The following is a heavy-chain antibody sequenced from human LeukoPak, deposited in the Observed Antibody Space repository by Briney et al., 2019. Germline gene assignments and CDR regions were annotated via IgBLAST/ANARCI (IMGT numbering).Heavy chain of an antibody. V-gene: IGHV3-73*01. CDR2: IRTKSNSYAT. J-gene: IGHJ4*02. D-gene: IGHD6-13*01. CDR3: TFIAPSGTIFDY. Sequence: GGSLRLSCAASGFTFSGSAMHWVRQASGKGLEWLGRIRTKSNSYATAYAASVKGRFTISRDDSNNTAYLHMNSLRSDDTALYYCTFIAPSGTIFDYWGQGALVTVSS. CDR1: GFTFSGSA.